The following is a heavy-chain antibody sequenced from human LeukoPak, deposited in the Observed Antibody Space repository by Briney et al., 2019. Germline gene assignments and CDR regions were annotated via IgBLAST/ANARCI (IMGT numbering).Heavy chain of an antibody. Sequence: GGSLRLSRAASGFTFSSYWMHWVRQVPGKELMWVSRINNDGSSTSYADSVKGRFTISRDSAKNTLYLQMNSLRAEDTAVYYCARVAAAGTLDYWGQGSLVTVSS. V-gene: IGHV3-74*01. J-gene: IGHJ4*02. CDR3: ARVAAAGTLDY. D-gene: IGHD6-13*01. CDR2: INNDGSST. CDR1: GFTFSSYW.